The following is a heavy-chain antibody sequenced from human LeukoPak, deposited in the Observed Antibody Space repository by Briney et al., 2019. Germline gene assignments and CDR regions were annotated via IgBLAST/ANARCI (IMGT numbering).Heavy chain of an antibody. Sequence: GASVKVSCKASGGTFSSYAISWVRHAPGQGLEWMGRIIPIFGTANYAQKFQGRVTITTDESTSTAYMELSSLRSEDTAVYYCANTPYCTNGVCYLHWFDPWGQGTLVTVSS. CDR3: ANTPYCTNGVCYLHWFDP. CDR2: IIPIFGTA. J-gene: IGHJ5*02. D-gene: IGHD2-8*01. CDR1: GGTFSSYA. V-gene: IGHV1-69*05.